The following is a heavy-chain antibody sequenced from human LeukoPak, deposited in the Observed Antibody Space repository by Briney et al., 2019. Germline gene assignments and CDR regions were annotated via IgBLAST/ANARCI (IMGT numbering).Heavy chain of an antibody. D-gene: IGHD5-18*01. CDR1: GFTFSSYS. CDR2: ISSSSSYI. CDR3: ARESHSYGYNYYYYYYMDV. J-gene: IGHJ6*03. Sequence: PGGSLRLSCAASGFTFSSYSMNWVRQAPGKGLERVSSISSSSSYIYYADSVKGRFTISRDNAKNSLYLQMNSLRAEDTAVYYCARESHSYGYNYYYYYYMDVWGKGTTVTVSS. V-gene: IGHV3-21*01.